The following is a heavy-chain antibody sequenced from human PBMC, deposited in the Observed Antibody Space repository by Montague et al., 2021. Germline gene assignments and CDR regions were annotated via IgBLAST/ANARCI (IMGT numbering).Heavy chain of an antibody. CDR1: GGSMSSYY. J-gene: IGHJ3*01. Sequence: SETLSLTCTVSGGSMSSYYWSWIRQPPGKGLEWIGYIYYSRGTNYNPSLKSRVTIAVDTSKNQYSLKLSSVTAPETAVYYCSSYSTRGWPLGAFDFWGQGTMVTVSS. D-gene: IGHD6-13*01. V-gene: IGHV4-59*01. CDR3: SSYSTRGWPLGAFDF. CDR2: IYYSRGT.